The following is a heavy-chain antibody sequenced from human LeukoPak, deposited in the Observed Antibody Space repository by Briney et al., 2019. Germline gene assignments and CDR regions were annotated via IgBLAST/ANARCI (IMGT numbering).Heavy chain of an antibody. Sequence: SETLSLTCTVSGGSISIYYWSWIRQPAGKGLEWIGRIYTSGYTNYNPSLKSRVTISVDTSKNQFSLKLSSVPAAGTAVYYCARGSSSSTRKSLHYYYYYYIDVWGKGTTVTISS. J-gene: IGHJ6*03. CDR3: ARGSSSSTRKSLHYYYYYYIDV. V-gene: IGHV4-4*07. D-gene: IGHD2-2*01. CDR2: IYTSGYT. CDR1: GGSISIYY.